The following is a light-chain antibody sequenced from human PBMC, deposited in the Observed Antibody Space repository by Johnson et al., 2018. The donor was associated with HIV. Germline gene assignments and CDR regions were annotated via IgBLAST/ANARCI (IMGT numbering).Light chain of an antibody. CDR1: DSNIGNNY. V-gene: IGLV1-51*01. CDR2: DND. CDR3: GTWDSRLSALYV. Sequence: QSVLTQPPSVSAAPGQKVTISCFGSDSNIGNNYVSWYQQVPGTAPKLLIYDNDKRPPGIPDRFSGSKSGPSATLGITGLQTGDDADYYCGTWDSRLSALYVFGTGTKVTVL. J-gene: IGLJ1*01.